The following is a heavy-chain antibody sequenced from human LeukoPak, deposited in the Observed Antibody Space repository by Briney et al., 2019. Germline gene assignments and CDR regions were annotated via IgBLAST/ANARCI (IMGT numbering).Heavy chain of an antibody. CDR1: GFTFSSYA. J-gene: IGHJ6*03. Sequence: GGSLRLSCAASGFTFSSYAMNWVRQAPGKGLEWVSSITSSSTYIYYADSVKGRFTISRDNARNSLYLQMNSLRAEDTAVYYCARDPYSGSYGDYYYYYMDVWGKGTTVTISS. CDR3: ARDPYSGSYGDYYYYYMDV. V-gene: IGHV3-21*01. CDR2: ITSSSTYI. D-gene: IGHD1-26*01.